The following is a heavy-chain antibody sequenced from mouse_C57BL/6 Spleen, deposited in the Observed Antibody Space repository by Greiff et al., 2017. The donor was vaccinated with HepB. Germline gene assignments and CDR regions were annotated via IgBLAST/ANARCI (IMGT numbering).Heavy chain of an antibody. CDR1: GFTFSSYA. J-gene: IGHJ2*01. D-gene: IGHD1-1*01. Sequence: EVMLVESGGGLVKPGGSLKLSCAASGFTFSSYAMSWVRQTPEKRLEWVATISDGGSYTYYPDNVKGRFTISRDNAKNNLYLQMSHLKSEDTAMYYCARVDYYGSSQYYFDYWGQGTTLTVSS. CDR2: ISDGGSYT. CDR3: ARVDYYGSSQYYFDY. V-gene: IGHV5-4*03.